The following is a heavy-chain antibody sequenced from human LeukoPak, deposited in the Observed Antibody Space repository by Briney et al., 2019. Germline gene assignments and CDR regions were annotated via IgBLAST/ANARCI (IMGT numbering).Heavy chain of an antibody. V-gene: IGHV3-21*01. CDR3: ARANFDWFFDY. CDR2: ISSSSSYI. Sequence: GGPLRLSCAASGFTFSSYSMNWVRQAPGKGLEWVSSISSSSSYIYYADSVKGRFTISRDNAKNSLYLQMNSLRAEDTAVYYYARANFDWFFDYWGQGTLVTVSS. J-gene: IGHJ4*02. CDR1: GFTFSSYS. D-gene: IGHD3-9*01.